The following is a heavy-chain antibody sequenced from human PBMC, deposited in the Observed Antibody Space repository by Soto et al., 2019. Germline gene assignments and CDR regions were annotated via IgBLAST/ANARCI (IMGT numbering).Heavy chain of an antibody. CDR3: ARHSTVTTLYYYYYMDV. J-gene: IGHJ6*03. CDR2: MNPNSGNT. CDR1: GYTFTSYD. Sequence: ASVKVSCTASGYTFTSYDINWVRQATGQGLEWMGWMNPNSGNTGYAQKFQGRVTMTRNTSISTAYMELSSLRSEDTAVYYCARHSTVTTLYYYYYMDVWGNGTTVTSP. V-gene: IGHV1-8*01. D-gene: IGHD4-17*01.